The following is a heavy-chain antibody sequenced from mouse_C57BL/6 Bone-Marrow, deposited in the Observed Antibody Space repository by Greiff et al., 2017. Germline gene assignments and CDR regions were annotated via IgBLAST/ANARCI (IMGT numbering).Heavy chain of an antibody. J-gene: IGHJ4*01. V-gene: IGHV1-55*01. CDR1: GYTFTSYW. CDR2: IYPGSGST. CDR3: ARNYDYVFAMDY. D-gene: IGHD2-4*01. Sequence: QVQLQQPGAELVKPGASVKMSCKASGYTFTSYWITWVKQRPGQCLEWIGDIYPGSGSTNYNEKFKSKATLTVDTSSSTAYMQLSSLTSEDSAVYYCARNYDYVFAMDYWGQGTSVTVSS.